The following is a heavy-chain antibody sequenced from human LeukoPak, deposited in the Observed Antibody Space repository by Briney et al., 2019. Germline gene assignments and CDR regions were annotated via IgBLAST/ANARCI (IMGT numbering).Heavy chain of an antibody. CDR3: ASAHEDLGSSDI. CDR2: IIPVLGIA. V-gene: IGHV1-69*04. J-gene: IGHJ3*02. CDR1: GGTFSSYA. Sequence: SVKVSCTASGGTFSSYAISWVRQAPGQGLEWMGRIIPVLGIANYAQKFQGRVTITADKSTSTAYMELSSLRSEDTAVYYCASAHEDLGSSDIWGQGTMVTVSS.